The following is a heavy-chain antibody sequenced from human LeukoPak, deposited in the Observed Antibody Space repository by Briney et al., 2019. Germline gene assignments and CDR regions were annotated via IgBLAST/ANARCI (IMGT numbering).Heavy chain of an antibody. V-gene: IGHV3-21*01. CDR1: GFTFSSYS. Sequence: GGSLRLSCAASGFTFSSYSMNWVRQAPGKGLEWVSSITSRSSYIYYADSVKGRFTISRDNAKNSLYLQTNSLRAEDTAVYYCARDCGGDCYLDYWGQGTRVTVSS. CDR3: ARDCGGDCYLDY. CDR2: ITSRSSYI. J-gene: IGHJ4*02. D-gene: IGHD2-21*02.